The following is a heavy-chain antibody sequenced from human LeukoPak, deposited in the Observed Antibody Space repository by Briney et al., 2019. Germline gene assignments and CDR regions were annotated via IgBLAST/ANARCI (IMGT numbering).Heavy chain of an antibody. CDR2: ISGSGSGGIT. CDR3: AKATSVTTLFDY. Sequence: GGSLRLSCAASGFIFSSYGMTWVRQAPGKGLEWVSAISGSGSGGITYYADSVKGRFTISRDNSKNTLYLQMNSLRVEDTAVYYCAKATSVTTLFDYWGQGTLVTVSS. V-gene: IGHV3-23*01. J-gene: IGHJ4*02. D-gene: IGHD4-17*01. CDR1: GFIFSSYG.